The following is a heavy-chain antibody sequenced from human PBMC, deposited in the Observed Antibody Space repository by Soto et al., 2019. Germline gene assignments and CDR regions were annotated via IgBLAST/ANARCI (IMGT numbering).Heavy chain of an antibody. CDR2: VYDSGST. Sequence: QVQLQESGPGRLKPSETLSLTCTVSGGSISSYYWSWIRQPPGQGLEWIGYVYDSGSTNYNPSLKSRVTISVDTSKNHFSLKLISVTAADTAVYYCASGGAYGDYGANAFDIWGQGTMITVSS. CDR3: ASGGAYGDYGANAFDI. CDR1: GGSISSYY. D-gene: IGHD4-17*01. V-gene: IGHV4-59*08. J-gene: IGHJ3*02.